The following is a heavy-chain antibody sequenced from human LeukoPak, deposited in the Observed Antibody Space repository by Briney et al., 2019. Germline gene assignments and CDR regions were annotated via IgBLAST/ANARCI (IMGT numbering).Heavy chain of an antibody. CDR1: GGSFSGYY. CDR3: ARTPMGDYGDLGDAFDI. J-gene: IGHJ3*02. CDR2: INDSGST. D-gene: IGHD4-17*01. Sequence: SETLSLTCAVYGGSFSGYYWSWIRQPPGKGLEWIGEINDSGSTDNNPSLKSRVTILVDTSKNQFSLKLSSVTAADTAVYYCARTPMGDYGDLGDAFDIWGQGTMVTVSS. V-gene: IGHV4-34*01.